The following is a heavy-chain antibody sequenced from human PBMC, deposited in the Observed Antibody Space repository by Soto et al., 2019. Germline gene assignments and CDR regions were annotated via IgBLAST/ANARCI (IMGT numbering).Heavy chain of an antibody. J-gene: IGHJ4*02. Sequence: EVQLLESGGGLVQPGGSLRLSSAASGFTFSSYAMSWVRQAPGKGLEWVSAISGSGGSTYYADSVKGRFTISRDNSKNTLYLQMNSLRAEDTAVYYCAKIPNYDILTGPSDYWGQGTLVTVSS. D-gene: IGHD3-9*01. CDR3: AKIPNYDILTGPSDY. CDR2: ISGSGGST. CDR1: GFTFSSYA. V-gene: IGHV3-23*01.